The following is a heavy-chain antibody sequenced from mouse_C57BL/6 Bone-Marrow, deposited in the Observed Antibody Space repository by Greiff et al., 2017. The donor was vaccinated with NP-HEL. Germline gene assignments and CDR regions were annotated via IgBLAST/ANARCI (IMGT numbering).Heavy chain of an antibody. CDR3: TRGDSSGYVGY. J-gene: IGHJ2*01. Sequence: EVHLVESGEGLVKPGGSLKLSCAASGFTFSSYAMSWVRQTPEKRLEWVACISSGGDYIYYADTVKGRFTISRDNARNTLYLQMSSLKSEDTAMYYCTRGDSSGYVGYWGQGTTLTVSS. CDR2: ISSGGDYI. CDR1: GFTFSSYA. V-gene: IGHV5-9-1*02. D-gene: IGHD3-2*02.